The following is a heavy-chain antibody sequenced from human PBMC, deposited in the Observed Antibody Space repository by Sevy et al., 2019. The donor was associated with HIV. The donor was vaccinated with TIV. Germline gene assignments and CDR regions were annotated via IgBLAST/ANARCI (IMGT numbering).Heavy chain of an antibody. V-gene: IGHV3-30*18. Sequence: GGSLRLSCAASGFTFSSYGIHWVRQAPGKGLEWVAVISYDGSNKYYADSVKGRFTISRDNSKNTLYLQMNSLRAEDTAVYYCAKGGPWDYDTLTGFDYWGQGTLVTVSS. CDR3: AKGGPWDYDTLTGFDY. CDR1: GFTFSSYG. J-gene: IGHJ4*02. CDR2: ISYDGSNK. D-gene: IGHD3-9*01.